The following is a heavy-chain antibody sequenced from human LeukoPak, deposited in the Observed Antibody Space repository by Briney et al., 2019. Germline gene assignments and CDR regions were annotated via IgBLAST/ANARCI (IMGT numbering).Heavy chain of an antibody. D-gene: IGHD6-13*01. CDR2: IYHSGST. J-gene: IGHJ3*02. CDR3: ARLQQLAAFDI. V-gene: IGHV4-39*07. Sequence: SETLSLTCTVSGGSISSSSYYWGWIRQPPGKGLEWIGSIYHSGSTYYNPSLKSRVTISVDTSKNQFSLKLSSVTAADTAVYYCARLQQLAAFDIWGQGTMVTVSS. CDR1: GGSISSSSYY.